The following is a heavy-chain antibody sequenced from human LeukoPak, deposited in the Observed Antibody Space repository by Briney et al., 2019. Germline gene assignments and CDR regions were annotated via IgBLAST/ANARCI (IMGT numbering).Heavy chain of an antibody. Sequence: GASVKVSCKASGGTFSSYAISWVRQAPGQGLEWMGGIIPIFGAANYAQKFQGRVTITADESTSTAYMELSSLRSEDTAVYYCAACSTSCRYYYYYYMDVWGKGTTVTVSS. V-gene: IGHV1-69*13. CDR1: GGTFSSYA. CDR3: AACSTSCRYYYYYYMDV. CDR2: IIPIFGAA. D-gene: IGHD2-2*01. J-gene: IGHJ6*03.